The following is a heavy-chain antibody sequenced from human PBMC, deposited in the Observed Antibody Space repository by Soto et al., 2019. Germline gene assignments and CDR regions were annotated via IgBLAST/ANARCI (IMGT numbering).Heavy chain of an antibody. V-gene: IGHV4-31*03. CDR1: GGSISSGGYY. J-gene: IGHJ3*02. CDR2: IYSSGST. D-gene: IGHD3-22*01. Sequence: QVQLQESGPGLVKPSQTLSLTCTVSGGSISSGGYYWSWIRHHPGKGLEWIGYIYSSGSTYYNPSIRSRVTISADTSKNHFSLKLSSVTAADTAVYYCVRDYDYDSSRNDAFDIWGQGTMVTVSS. CDR3: VRDYDYDSSRNDAFDI.